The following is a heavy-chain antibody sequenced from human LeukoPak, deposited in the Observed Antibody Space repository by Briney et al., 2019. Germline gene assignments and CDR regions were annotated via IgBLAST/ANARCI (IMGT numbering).Heavy chain of an antibody. Sequence: PSETLSLTCAVYGGSFSGYYWSWIRQPPGKGLEWIGEINHSGSTNYNPSLKSRVTISVDTSKNQFSLKLSSVTAADTAVYYCARLTNLDIVVVPAAIDYWGQGTLVTVSS. CDR3: ARLTNLDIVVVPAAIDY. J-gene: IGHJ4*02. CDR2: INHSGST. CDR1: GGSFSGYY. D-gene: IGHD2-2*03. V-gene: IGHV4-34*01.